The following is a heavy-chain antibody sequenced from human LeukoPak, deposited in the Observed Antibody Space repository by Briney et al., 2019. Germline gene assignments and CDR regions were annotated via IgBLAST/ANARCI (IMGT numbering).Heavy chain of an antibody. V-gene: IGHV3-23*01. Sequence: PGGPLRLSCAASGFTLSDYAMSWVRQAPGKGLEWVSLISGNGGNTYYADSVKGRFTVSRDNSKNTLYLQMSSLRAEDTAVYYCARRYGSETYYNPLFDYWGQGTLVTVSS. CDR2: ISGNGGNT. D-gene: IGHD3-10*01. CDR1: GFTLSDYA. CDR3: ARRYGSETYYNPLFDY. J-gene: IGHJ4*02.